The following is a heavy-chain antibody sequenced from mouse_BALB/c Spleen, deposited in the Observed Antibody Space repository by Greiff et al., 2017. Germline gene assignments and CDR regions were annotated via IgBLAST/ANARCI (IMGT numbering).Heavy chain of an antibody. CDR3: ARAYYRYDAYAMDY. D-gene: IGHD2-14*01. Sequence: VQLQQSGPGLVAPSQSLSITCTVSGFSLTSYGVHWVRQPPGKGLEWLGVIWAGGSTNYNSALMSRLSISKDNSKSQVFLKMNSLQTDDTAMYYCARAYYRYDAYAMDYWGQGTSVTVSS. J-gene: IGHJ4*01. CDR2: IWAGGST. CDR1: GFSLTSYG. V-gene: IGHV2-9*02.